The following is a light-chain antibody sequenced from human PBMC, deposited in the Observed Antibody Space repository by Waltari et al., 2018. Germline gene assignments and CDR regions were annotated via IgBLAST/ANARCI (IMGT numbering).Light chain of an antibody. CDR1: QSISNW. CDR2: RAS. CDR3: QQYSLYWT. Sequence: DIQMTQSPSTLSASVGDRVTITCWASQSISNWLAWYQQKPGKAPKLLISRASSLESGVPSRFGGSGSGTEFTLTISSLQADDSATYYCQQYSLYWTFGQGTKVEIK. J-gene: IGKJ1*01. V-gene: IGKV1-5*03.